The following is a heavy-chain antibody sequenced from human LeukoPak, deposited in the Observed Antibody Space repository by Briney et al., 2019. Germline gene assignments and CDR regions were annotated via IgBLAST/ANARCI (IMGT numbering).Heavy chain of an antibody. CDR3: ARGHWQAGIAAAARTRYFQH. D-gene: IGHD6-13*01. CDR2: INHSGST. CDR1: GGSFSGYY. Sequence: SETLSLTCAVYGGSFSGYYWSWIRQPPGKGLEWIGEINHSGSTNYNPSLKSRVTISVDTSKNQFSLKLSSVTAADTAVYYCARGHWQAGIAAAARTRYFQHWGQGTLVTVSS. V-gene: IGHV4-34*01. J-gene: IGHJ1*01.